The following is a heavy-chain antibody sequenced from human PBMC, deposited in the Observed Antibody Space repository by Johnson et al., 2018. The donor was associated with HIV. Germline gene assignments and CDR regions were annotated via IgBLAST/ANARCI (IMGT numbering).Heavy chain of an antibody. J-gene: IGHJ3*02. CDR1: GFTFSSYG. Sequence: VQLVESGGGVVQPGRSLRLSCAASGFTFSSYGMHWVRQAPGKGLEWVTVISYDGSNRYYADSVKGRVTISRDNSKNTLYLQMNSLRDEDTSVYYCARGLTMIVVVDAFDIWGQGTMVTVSS. V-gene: IGHV3-30*03. CDR3: ARGLTMIVVVDAFDI. CDR2: ISYDGSNR. D-gene: IGHD3-22*01.